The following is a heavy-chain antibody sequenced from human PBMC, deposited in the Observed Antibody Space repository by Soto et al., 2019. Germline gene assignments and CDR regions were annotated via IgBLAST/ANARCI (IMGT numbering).Heavy chain of an antibody. Sequence: GGSLRLSCAASGFTFSDHYIDCVRQAPGKVLEWVSSISSSSTYIYYADSVKGRFTISRDNAKNSLSLQMNSLRAEDTAVYYCARDPRIAAPGYYYSGMDVWGQGT. CDR3: ARDPRIAAPGYYYSGMDV. J-gene: IGHJ6*02. CDR2: ISSSSTYI. D-gene: IGHD6-13*01. CDR1: GFTFSDHY. V-gene: IGHV3-21*01.